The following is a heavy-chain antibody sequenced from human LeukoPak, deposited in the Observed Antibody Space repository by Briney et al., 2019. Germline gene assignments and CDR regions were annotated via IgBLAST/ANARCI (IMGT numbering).Heavy chain of an antibody. Sequence: SVKVSCKASGGTFSSYAISWVRQAPGQGLGWMGRIIPIFGIANYAQKFQGRVTITADKSTSTAYMELSSLRSEDTAVYYCARDLEPWPEKNWFDPWGQGTLVTVSS. D-gene: IGHD1-14*01. CDR3: ARDLEPWPEKNWFDP. CDR1: GGTFSSYA. J-gene: IGHJ5*02. CDR2: IIPIFGIA. V-gene: IGHV1-69*04.